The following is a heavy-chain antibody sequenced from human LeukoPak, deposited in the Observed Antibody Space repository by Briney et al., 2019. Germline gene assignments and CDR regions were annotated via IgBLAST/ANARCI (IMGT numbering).Heavy chain of an antibody. CDR3: VKDSRGSGRGGDFDG. J-gene: IGHJ4*02. V-gene: IGHV3-64D*06. CDR2: ISDTGGST. CDR1: GFSFSLYA. Sequence: PAGGSLRLSCSASGFSFSLYAMHWVCQVPGKGLEHVSAISDTGGSTFYLDSVQGRFSISRDDSKNTLSLQMNSLRPDDTALYYCVKDSRGSGRGGDFDGWGQGTLVTVS. D-gene: IGHD3-10*01.